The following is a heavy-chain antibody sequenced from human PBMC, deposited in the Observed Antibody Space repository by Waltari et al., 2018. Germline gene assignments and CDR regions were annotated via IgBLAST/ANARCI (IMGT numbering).Heavy chain of an antibody. CDR3: ATDRSMVVTGNNWFDP. CDR2: FDPEDGET. Sequence: QVQLVQSGAEVKKPGASVKVSCKASGYTFTSYYMHWVRQAPGKGLEWMGGFDPEDGETIYAQKFQGRVTMTEDTSTDTAYMELSSLRSEDTAVYYCATDRSMVVTGNNWFDPWGQGALVTVSS. J-gene: IGHJ5*02. CDR1: GYTFTSYY. D-gene: IGHD2-15*01. V-gene: IGHV1-24*01.